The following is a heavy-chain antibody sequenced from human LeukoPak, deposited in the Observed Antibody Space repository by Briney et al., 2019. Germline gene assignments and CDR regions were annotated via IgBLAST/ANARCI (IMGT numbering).Heavy chain of an antibody. J-gene: IGHJ6*03. D-gene: IGHD2-8*01. CDR2: MSGSGGST. Sequence: GGSLRLSCAASGFTFRRYGMSWVRQAPGKGLEWVSGMSGSGGSTYYADSVKGRFTISRDNSKSTLYLQMNSLRAEDTAVYYCAKTFQWFYMDVWGKGTTVTISS. V-gene: IGHV3-23*01. CDR1: GFTFRRYG. CDR3: AKTFQWFYMDV.